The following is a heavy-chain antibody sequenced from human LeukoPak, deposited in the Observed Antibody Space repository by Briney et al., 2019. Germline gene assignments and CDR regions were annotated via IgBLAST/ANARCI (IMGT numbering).Heavy chain of an antibody. CDR3: AKDPGDKAVDRWFDP. CDR2: IKEDGSDK. V-gene: IGHV3-7*03. Sequence: GSLRLSCAATGFSFTTYWMSWVRQAPGKGLEWVANIKEDGSDKYYVDSVKGRFSISRDNAKNSLYLQMSSLRAEDTAVYYCAKDPGDKAVDRWFDPWGQGTLVTVSS. D-gene: IGHD6-19*01. CDR1: GFSFTTYW. J-gene: IGHJ5*02.